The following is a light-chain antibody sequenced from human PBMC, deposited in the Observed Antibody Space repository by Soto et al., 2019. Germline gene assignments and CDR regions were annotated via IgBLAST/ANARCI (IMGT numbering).Light chain of an antibody. V-gene: IGLV2-14*01. Sequence: QSALTQPASVSGSPGQSITISCTDTSSDVGSFKHVSWYQHHPGKAPKLLIYEVFDRPSGVSNRFSGSKSGYTASLTISGLQADDEADYYCNSQRSSGTRVFGTGTKLTVL. CDR1: SSDVGSFKH. CDR2: EVF. CDR3: NSQRSSGTRV. J-gene: IGLJ1*01.